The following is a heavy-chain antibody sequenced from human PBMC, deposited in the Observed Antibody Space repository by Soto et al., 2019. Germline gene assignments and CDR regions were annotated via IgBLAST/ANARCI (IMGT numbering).Heavy chain of an antibody. D-gene: IGHD1-26*01. CDR2: ISVYNAKK. V-gene: IGHV1-18*04. CDR3: VRYMRVGTTRRLDP. J-gene: IGHJ5*02. Sequence: ASVKVSCKASGYIFTNYGLNWVRQAPGQGFEWMGWISVYNAKKNYAQKFQGRVTMTTDTSTSTAYMELRSLRYDDTAVYYCVRYMRVGTTRRLDPWGQGTLVTVSS. CDR1: GYIFTNYG.